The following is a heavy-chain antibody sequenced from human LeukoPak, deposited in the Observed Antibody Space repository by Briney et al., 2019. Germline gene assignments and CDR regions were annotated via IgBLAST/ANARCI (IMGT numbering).Heavy chain of an antibody. Sequence: PGGSLRLSCATSGFTFGDYAITWVRQAPGKGLEWVGFIRGKPAGWTTEYAASVKGRFTISRDDSKSIVYLQMDRLKTADTDVYYCIRWLGGSDSNYWGQGTLVTVSS. J-gene: IGHJ4*02. V-gene: IGHV3-49*04. D-gene: IGHD1-26*01. CDR3: IRWLGGSDSNY. CDR2: IRGKPAGWTT. CDR1: GFTFGDYA.